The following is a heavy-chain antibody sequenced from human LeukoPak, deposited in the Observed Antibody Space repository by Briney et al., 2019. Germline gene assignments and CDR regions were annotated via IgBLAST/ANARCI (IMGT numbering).Heavy chain of an antibody. CDR1: GFTFSNYA. D-gene: IGHD6-19*01. J-gene: IGHJ5*02. CDR3: ARGGIAVAGIDFRWFDP. V-gene: IGHV3-30*04. Sequence: GRSLRLSCAASGFTFSNYAMYWVRQAPGKGLEWVAVISYDGSNKYYADSVKGRFTISRDNSKNTLYLQMNSLRVEDTAVYYCARGGIAVAGIDFRWFDPWGQGTLVTVSS. CDR2: ISYDGSNK.